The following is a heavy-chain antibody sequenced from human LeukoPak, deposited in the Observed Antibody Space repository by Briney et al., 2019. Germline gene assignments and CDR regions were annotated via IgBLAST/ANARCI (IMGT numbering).Heavy chain of an antibody. CDR1: GFTFSSYG. Sequence: PGGSLRLSCAASGFTFSSYGMHWVRQAPGKGLEWVAVISYDGSNKYYADSVKGRFTISRDNSKNTLYLQMNSLRAEDTAVYYCAKDTPPGYSSGWTPGYWGQGTLVTVSS. CDR3: AKDTPPGYSSGWTPGY. D-gene: IGHD6-19*01. V-gene: IGHV3-30*18. J-gene: IGHJ4*02. CDR2: ISYDGSNK.